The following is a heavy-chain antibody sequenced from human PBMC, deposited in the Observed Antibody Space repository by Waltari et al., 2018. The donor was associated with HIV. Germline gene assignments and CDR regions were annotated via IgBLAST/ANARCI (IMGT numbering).Heavy chain of an antibody. V-gene: IGHV5-51*01. Sequence: EVQLVQSGAEVNKPGESLKISCKGSGYNFNSYWIGWVCQMPGKCLEWMGIIYPGDSDSRYSPSFQGQVTISADKSISTAYLQWSSLKASDTAMYYCARLSSSWYNYYYMDVWGKGTTVTVSS. CDR2: IYPGDSDS. J-gene: IGHJ6*03. D-gene: IGHD6-13*01. CDR1: GYNFNSYW. CDR3: ARLSSSWYNYYYMDV.